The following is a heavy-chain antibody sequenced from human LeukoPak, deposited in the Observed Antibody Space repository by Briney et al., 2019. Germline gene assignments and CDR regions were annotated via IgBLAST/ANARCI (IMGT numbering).Heavy chain of an antibody. CDR3: AKDGPLYSSSWPDDAFDI. CDR2: ISGSGGST. CDR1: GFTFSSYA. V-gene: IGHV3-23*01. J-gene: IGHJ3*02. Sequence: GGSLRLSCAASGFTFSSYAMSWVRQAPGKGLEWVSAISGSGGSTYYADSVKGRFTISRDNSKNTLYLQMNSLRAEDTAVYYCAKDGPLYSSSWPDDAFDIWGQGAWSPSLQ. D-gene: IGHD6-13*01.